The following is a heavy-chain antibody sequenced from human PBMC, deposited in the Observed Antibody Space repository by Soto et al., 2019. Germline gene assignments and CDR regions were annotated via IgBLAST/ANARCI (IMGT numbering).Heavy chain of an antibody. Sequence: QVQLVQSGAEVKKPGSSVKVSCKASVGTFSSYAISWVRQAPGQGLEWMGGIIPIFGTANYAQKFQGRVTITADESTSTAYMELSSLRSEDTAVYYCARVLGDYDIVTGYYTIYYCYGMDVWGQGTTVTVSS. CDR2: IIPIFGTA. CDR1: VGTFSSYA. CDR3: ARVLGDYDIVTGYYTIYYCYGMDV. V-gene: IGHV1-69*01. D-gene: IGHD3-9*01. J-gene: IGHJ6*02.